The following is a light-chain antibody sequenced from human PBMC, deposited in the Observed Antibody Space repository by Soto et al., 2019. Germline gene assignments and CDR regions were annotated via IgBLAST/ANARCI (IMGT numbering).Light chain of an antibody. J-gene: IGKJ2*01. V-gene: IGKV3D-15*01. CDR2: GAT. CDR3: QQYNIWPPYT. Sequence: EVVMTQSPATLSVSPGERATLSCRASQTVRDNLGWYQQKPGQPPRLLIYGATTRATGIPARFSGSGSGTEFTLTISSLQPEDFAVYYCQQYNIWPPYTFGQGTKVDIK. CDR1: QTVRDN.